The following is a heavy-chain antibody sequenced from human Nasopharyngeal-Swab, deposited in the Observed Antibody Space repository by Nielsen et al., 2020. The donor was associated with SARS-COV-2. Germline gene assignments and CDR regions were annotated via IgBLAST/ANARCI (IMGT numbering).Heavy chain of an antibody. CDR1: GFTFSSYA. CDR3: AKFFGIESYYYYGMDV. Sequence: GGSLRLSCAASGFTFSSYAMSWVRQPPGKGLEWVSVIYSGGSSTYYADSVKGRFTISRDNSKNTLYLQMNSLRAEDTAVYYCAKFFGIESYYYYGMDVWGQGTTVTVSS. V-gene: IGHV3-23*03. D-gene: IGHD2/OR15-2a*01. CDR2: IYSGGSST. J-gene: IGHJ6*02.